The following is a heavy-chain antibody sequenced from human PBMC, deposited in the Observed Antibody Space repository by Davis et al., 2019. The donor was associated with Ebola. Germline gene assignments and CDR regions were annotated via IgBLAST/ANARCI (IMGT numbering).Heavy chain of an antibody. J-gene: IGHJ4*02. CDR3: ARYSGYGWYFDY. D-gene: IGHD5-12*01. CDR1: GGSISSYY. Sequence: GSLRLSCTVSGGSISSYYWSWIRQPPGKGLEWIGYIYYSGSTNYNPSLKSRVTISVDTSKNQFSLKLSSVTAADTAVYYCARYSGYGWYFDYWGQGTLVTVSS. CDR2: IYYSGST. V-gene: IGHV4-59*01.